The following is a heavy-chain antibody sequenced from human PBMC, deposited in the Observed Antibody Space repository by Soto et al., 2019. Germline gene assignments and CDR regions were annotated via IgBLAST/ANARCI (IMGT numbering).Heavy chain of an antibody. Sequence: GGSLRLSCAASGFTFSVYGMHWVRQAPDKGLEWVALISNDGSSQFYADSVKGRFTISRDNSKNTLYLQLNSLRGEDTAVYYCARDLIMAALDFNYWGQGTLVTVSS. CDR2: ISNDGSSQ. V-gene: IGHV3-30*03. D-gene: IGHD6-13*01. CDR1: GFTFSVYG. J-gene: IGHJ4*02. CDR3: ARDLIMAALDFNY.